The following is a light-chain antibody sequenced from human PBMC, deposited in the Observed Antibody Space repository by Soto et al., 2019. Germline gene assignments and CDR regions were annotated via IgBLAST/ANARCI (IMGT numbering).Light chain of an antibody. CDR2: EVV. CDR3: KSYAGSNTDV. J-gene: IGLJ1*01. Sequence: QSVLTQPPSASGSPGQSVTISCTGTKNDIGVYDFVSWYQHHPGKAPRLIIYEVVQRPSGVPDRFSGSNSGNTASLTVSGLEAADEADYFCKSYAGSNTDVFGSGTKVTVL. V-gene: IGLV2-8*01. CDR1: KNDIGVYDF.